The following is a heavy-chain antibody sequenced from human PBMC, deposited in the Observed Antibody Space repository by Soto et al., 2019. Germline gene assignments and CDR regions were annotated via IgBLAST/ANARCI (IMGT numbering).Heavy chain of an antibody. J-gene: IGHJ4*02. Sequence: QVQLQQWGAGLLKPSETLSLTCAVYGGSFSGYYWSWIRQPPGKGLEWIGEINHSGTTNYNPSLKSRVTISVDTSKNQFSLKLSSVTAADTAVYYCARGRQQLVRVWGQGTLVPVSS. D-gene: IGHD6-13*01. CDR1: GGSFSGYY. V-gene: IGHV4-34*01. CDR3: ARGRQQLVRV. CDR2: INHSGTT.